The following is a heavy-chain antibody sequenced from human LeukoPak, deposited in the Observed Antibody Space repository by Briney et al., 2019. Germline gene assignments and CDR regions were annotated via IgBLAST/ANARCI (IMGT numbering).Heavy chain of an antibody. CDR1: GYTFTGYY. V-gene: IGHV1-2*02. J-gene: IGHJ3*01. D-gene: IGHD3-22*01. CDR2: INPDSGNT. CDR3: ARVGHYDSSVYADDVFDF. Sequence: ASVKVSCKASGYTFTGYYLHWVRRAPGHGLEWLGWINPDSGNTKYAQKFQGRVTLTRDTSISTAYMEVSRLRPDDTAVYYCARVGHYDSSVYADDVFDFWGQGTMVTVSS.